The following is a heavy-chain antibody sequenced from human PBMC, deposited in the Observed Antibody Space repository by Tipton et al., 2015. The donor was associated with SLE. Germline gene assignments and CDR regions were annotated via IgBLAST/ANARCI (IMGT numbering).Heavy chain of an antibody. CDR3: ARVVKGSSWYWFDP. V-gene: IGHV4-59*02. D-gene: IGHD6-13*01. Sequence: GLVKPSETLSLTCTVSGGSVSSYYWGWIRQPPGKGLEWIGYMYYTGNSNYNPSLRSRVTISLDTSKNQFSLKVTSVTAADTAVYYCARVVKGSSWYWFDPWGQGTLVTVSS. CDR2: MYYTGNS. CDR1: GGSVSSYY. J-gene: IGHJ5*02.